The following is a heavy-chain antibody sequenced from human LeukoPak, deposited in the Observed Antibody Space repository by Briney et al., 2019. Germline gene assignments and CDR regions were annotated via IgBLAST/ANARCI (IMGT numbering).Heavy chain of an antibody. Sequence: SVKVSCKASGYTFTSYGISWVRRAPGQGLEWMGGIIPIFGTANYAQKFQGRVTITTDESTSTAYMELSSLRSEDTAVYYCARASATGSYYFDYWGQGTLVTVSS. J-gene: IGHJ4*02. V-gene: IGHV1-69*05. D-gene: IGHD1-14*01. CDR3: ARASATGSYYFDY. CDR1: GYTFTSYG. CDR2: IIPIFGTA.